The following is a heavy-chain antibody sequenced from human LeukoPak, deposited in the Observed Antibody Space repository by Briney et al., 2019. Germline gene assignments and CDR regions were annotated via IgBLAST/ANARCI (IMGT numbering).Heavy chain of an antibody. D-gene: IGHD2-15*01. CDR1: GYTFTSYG. J-gene: IGHJ3*02. CDR2: ISAYNGNT. Sequence: ASVKVSCKASGYTFTSYGISWVRQAPGQGLEWMGWISAYNGNTNYAQKLQGRVTMTTDTSTSTAYMELRSLRSDDTAVYYCARVNVVVVAVTLGTTTPTAAFDIWGQGTMVTVSS. CDR3: ARVNVVVVAVTLGTTTPTAAFDI. V-gene: IGHV1-18*01.